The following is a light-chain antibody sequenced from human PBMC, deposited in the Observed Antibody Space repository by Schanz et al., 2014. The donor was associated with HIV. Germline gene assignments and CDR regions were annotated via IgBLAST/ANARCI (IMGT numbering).Light chain of an antibody. CDR1: ISDVGSYNL. J-gene: IGLJ2*01. CDR3: SSYTSSSTVV. Sequence: QSALTQSASVSGSPGQSITISCTGTISDVGSYNLVSWYQQHPGKVPKLLIYEVTKRPLGVPSRFSGSKSGNTASLTVSGLQAEDEADYYCSSYTSSSTVVFGGGTKVTVL. CDR2: EVT. V-gene: IGLV2-14*02.